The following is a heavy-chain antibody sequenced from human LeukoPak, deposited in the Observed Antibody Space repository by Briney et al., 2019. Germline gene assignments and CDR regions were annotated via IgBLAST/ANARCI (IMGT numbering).Heavy chain of an antibody. CDR3: ARVMAEYYYDSSGYYLDY. Sequence: SETLSLTCTVSGYSISSGYYWGWIRQPPGKGLEWIGSIYHSGSTYYNPSLKSRVTISVDTSKNQFSLKLSSVTAADTAVYYCARVMAEYYYDSSGYYLDYWGQGALVTVSS. CDR2: IYHSGST. CDR1: GYSISSGYY. J-gene: IGHJ4*02. V-gene: IGHV4-38-2*02. D-gene: IGHD3-22*01.